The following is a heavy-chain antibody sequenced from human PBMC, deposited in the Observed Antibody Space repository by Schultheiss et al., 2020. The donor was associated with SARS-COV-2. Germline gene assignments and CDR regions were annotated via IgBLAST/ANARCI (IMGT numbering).Heavy chain of an antibody. J-gene: IGHJ4*02. D-gene: IGHD4-11*01. CDR2: IYYSGST. CDR3: ARRTIGTRASYDY. CDR1: GGSISSYY. Sequence: SETLSLTCTVSGGSISSYYWGWIRQPPGKGLEWIGSIYYSGSTNYNPSLKSRVSISVDTSKNQFSLRLNSVTAADTAVYFCARRTIGTRASYDYWGQGTLVTVSS. V-gene: IGHV4-59*01.